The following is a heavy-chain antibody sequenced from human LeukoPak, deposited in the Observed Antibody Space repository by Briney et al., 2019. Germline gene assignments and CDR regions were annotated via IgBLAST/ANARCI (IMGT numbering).Heavy chain of an antibody. CDR1: GGSISSSSYY. D-gene: IGHD6-13*01. CDR2: IYYSGST. J-gene: IGHJ4*02. V-gene: IGHV4-39*01. Sequence: PSETLSLTCTVSGGSISSSSYYWGWIRQPPGKGLEWIRSIYYSGSTYYNPSLKSRVTISVDTSKNQFSLKLSSVTAADTAVYYCARLDSSSWYYFDYWGQGTLVTVSS. CDR3: ARLDSSSWYYFDY.